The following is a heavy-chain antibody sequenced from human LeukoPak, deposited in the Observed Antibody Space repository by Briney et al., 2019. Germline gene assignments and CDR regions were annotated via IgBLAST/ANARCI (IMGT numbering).Heavy chain of an antibody. CDR2: IKKDGSEK. Sequence: GGSLRLSYAASGFTFSSYWMSWVRQAPGKGLEWVANIKKDGSEKNYVDSVKGRFTISRDNAKNSLYLQMNSLRAEDTAVYYCARDHAFSYYYYYMDVWGKGTTVTVSS. D-gene: IGHD3-3*01. CDR1: GFTFSSYW. J-gene: IGHJ6*03. CDR3: ARDHAFSYYYYYMDV. V-gene: IGHV3-7*01.